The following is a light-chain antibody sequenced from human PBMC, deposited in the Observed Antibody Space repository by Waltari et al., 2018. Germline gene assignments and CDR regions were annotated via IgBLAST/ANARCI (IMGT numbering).Light chain of an antibody. CDR1: SSDVGSYNL. CDR3: CSYVGSRIVV. V-gene: IGLV2-23*02. CDR2: EVS. J-gene: IGLJ2*01. Sequence: QSALTQPASVSGSPGQSITISCTGTSSDVGSYNLVSWYQQHPGKVPKLMIYEVSKPPSGISNRFSGSKSGNTASLTISGLQAEDEADYYCCSYVGSRIVVFGGGTKMTVL.